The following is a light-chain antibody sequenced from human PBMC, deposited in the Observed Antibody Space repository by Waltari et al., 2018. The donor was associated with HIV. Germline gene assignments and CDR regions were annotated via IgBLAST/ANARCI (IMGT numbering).Light chain of an antibody. V-gene: IGLV3-1*01. J-gene: IGLJ2*01. CDR2: QDN. CDR1: KLGDKY. Sequence: SYELTQPPSVSESPGQTASITCSGDKLGDKYSSWYQQRPGQSPVLVIFQDNKRPSGIPERFSASNSGNTATLTISGTQAMDEADYYCQAWDSSTLVFGGGTKLTVL. CDR3: QAWDSSTLV.